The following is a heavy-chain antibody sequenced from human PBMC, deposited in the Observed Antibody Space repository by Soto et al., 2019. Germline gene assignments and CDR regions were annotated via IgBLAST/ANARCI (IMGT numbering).Heavy chain of an antibody. V-gene: IGHV1-69*02. J-gene: IGHJ4*02. Sequence: QVQLVQSGAEVKKPGSSVKVSCKASGGTFGTYTISWVRRAPGQGLEWMGRIIPYLDITDYAQKFQGRFTIAADKSTTTAYMELNRLRSEDTAVYFCARDTTYWGQGTLVTVSS. CDR1: GGTFGTYT. CDR3: ARDTTY. CDR2: IIPYLDIT. D-gene: IGHD5-18*01.